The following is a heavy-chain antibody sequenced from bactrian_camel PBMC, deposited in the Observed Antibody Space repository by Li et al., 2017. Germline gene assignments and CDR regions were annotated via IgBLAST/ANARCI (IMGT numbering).Heavy chain of an antibody. CDR2: IWTGGDKI. D-gene: IGHD6*01. CDR1: ESANRNFC. Sequence: VQLVESGGGSVQAGGSLRLSCEASESANRNFCMAWFRQSPGKEREAVACIWTGGDKIYYADSVKGRFTISQDDANNTVYLQMDSLKAEDTAMYYCAASGSCGPSRTVVHADEYRYWGQGTQVTVS. J-gene: IGHJ4*01. CDR3: AASGSCGPSRTVVHADEYRY. V-gene: IGHV3S60*01.